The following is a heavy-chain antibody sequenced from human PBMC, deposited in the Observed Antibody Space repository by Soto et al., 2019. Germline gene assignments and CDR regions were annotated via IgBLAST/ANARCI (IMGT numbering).Heavy chain of an antibody. J-gene: IGHJ5*02. CDR1: GFTFSSYW. D-gene: IGHD2-15*01. V-gene: IGHV3-7*03. CDR3: ARANGVVVTTFYPQYNWFDP. Sequence: PGGSLRLSCAASGFTFSSYWMSWVRQAPGKGLEWVANIKQDGSEKYYVDSVKGRFTISRDNAKNSLYLQMNSLRAEDTAVYYCARANGVVVTTFYPQYNWFDPWGQGTLVTVSS. CDR2: IKQDGSEK.